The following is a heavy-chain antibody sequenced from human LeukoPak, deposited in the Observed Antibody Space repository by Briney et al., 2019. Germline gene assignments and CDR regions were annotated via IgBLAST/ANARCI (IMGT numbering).Heavy chain of an antibody. Sequence: GGSLRLSCAASGFTFSSQWMHWVRQAPGKGLVHVSRINNDGSNTNYADSVKGRFTISRDNAKNTLYLQMNSLRAEDTAVYYCARAQDARGGSYNWFDPWGQGTLVTVSS. J-gene: IGHJ5*02. CDR3: ARAQDARGGSYNWFDP. CDR1: GFTFSSQW. CDR2: INNDGSNT. V-gene: IGHV3-74*01. D-gene: IGHD2-15*01.